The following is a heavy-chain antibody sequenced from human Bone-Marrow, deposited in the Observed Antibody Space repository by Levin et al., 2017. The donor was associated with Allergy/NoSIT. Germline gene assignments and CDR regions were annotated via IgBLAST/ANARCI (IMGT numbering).Heavy chain of an antibody. CDR2: ISGSGGST. V-gene: IGHV3-23*01. CDR1: GFTFSSYA. CDR3: AKGGADDYGAENYYYYMDV. J-gene: IGHJ6*03. Sequence: SCAASGFTFSSYAMSWVRQAPGQGLEWVSAISGSGGSTYYADSVKGRFTISRDTSKNTLYLQMNSLRAEDTAVYYCAKGGADDYGAENYYYYMDVWGKGTTVTVSS. D-gene: IGHD4-17*01.